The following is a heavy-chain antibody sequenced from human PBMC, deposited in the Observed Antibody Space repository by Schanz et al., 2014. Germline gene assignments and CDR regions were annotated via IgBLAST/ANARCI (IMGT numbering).Heavy chain of an antibody. D-gene: IGHD3-3*01. CDR3: ARDRRFFDRDDLYYFDS. CDR1: GYIFINSG. CDR2: ISVYNHNK. Sequence: QIQLVQSGPEVKKPGATVKVSCKASGYIFINSGISWVRQAPGQGLEWMGWISVYNHNKEYDQKFQGRVTMTTDTSTSTAYMALTGLRSDDTAVYYCARDRRFFDRDDLYYFDSWGQGTLVIVSS. J-gene: IGHJ4*02. V-gene: IGHV1-18*01.